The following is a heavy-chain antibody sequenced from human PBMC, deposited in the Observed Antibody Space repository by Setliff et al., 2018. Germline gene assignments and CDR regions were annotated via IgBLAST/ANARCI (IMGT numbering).Heavy chain of an antibody. Sequence: KPSETLSLTCAASGGTFSYYYWTWIRQPPGKGLEWIGEINHSGSTNYNLSLKSRVTISVDKSKNQFSLKLSSVTAADTAVYYCARGVNYYYYYMDVWGKGTTVTVSS. CDR3: ARGVNYYYYYMDV. J-gene: IGHJ6*03. CDR2: INHSGST. CDR1: GGTFSYYY. V-gene: IGHV4-34*01.